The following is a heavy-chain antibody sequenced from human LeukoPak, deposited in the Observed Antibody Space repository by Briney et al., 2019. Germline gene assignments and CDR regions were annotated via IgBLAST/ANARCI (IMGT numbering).Heavy chain of an antibody. Sequence: SVKVSCKASGYTFTNYDINWVRQAPGQGLEWMGGIIPIFGTANYAQKFQGRVTITADESTSTAYMELSSLRSEDTAVYYCARGQATYYYDSSGYYSFDYWGQGTLVTVSS. D-gene: IGHD3-22*01. CDR3: ARGQATYYYDSSGYYSFDY. CDR2: IIPIFGTA. J-gene: IGHJ4*02. V-gene: IGHV1-69*13. CDR1: GYTFTNYD.